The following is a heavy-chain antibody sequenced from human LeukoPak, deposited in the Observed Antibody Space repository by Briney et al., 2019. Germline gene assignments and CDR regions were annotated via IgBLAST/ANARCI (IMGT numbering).Heavy chain of an antibody. J-gene: IGHJ4*02. D-gene: IGHD2-2*01. CDR2: IYYSGSP. V-gene: IGHV4-39*01. CDR3: AGQNLGPAANFDY. CDR1: GASISSSSYY. Sequence: PSETLSLTCTVSGASISSSSYYWGWIRQPPGKGLEWFGRIYYSGSPYYNPSLKSRVTISVDTSKNQFSLKLSSVTAADTAVYYCAGQNLGPAANFDYWGQGTLVTVSS.